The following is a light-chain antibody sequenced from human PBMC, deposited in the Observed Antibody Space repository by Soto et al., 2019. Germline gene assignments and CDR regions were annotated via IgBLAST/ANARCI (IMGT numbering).Light chain of an antibody. V-gene: IGKV3-15*01. CDR1: QRVSSS. J-gene: IGKJ2*01. CDR2: GAS. Sequence: EIVMTQSPATLSVSTGERATLSCRASQRVSSSLAWYQQKPGQAPRLLIYGASTRASGIPARFSGSGSGTEFTLTISSLQSEDFAVYYCQQYNNWLRTFGQGTKLEIK. CDR3: QQYNNWLRT.